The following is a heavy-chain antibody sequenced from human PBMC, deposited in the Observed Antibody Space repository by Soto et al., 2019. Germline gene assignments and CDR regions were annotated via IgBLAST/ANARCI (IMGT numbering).Heavy chain of an antibody. CDR2: IHYSGTT. J-gene: IGHJ4*02. CDR3: ARYNSYAIDY. Sequence: SETLSLTCTVSGTSISSYYWSWIRQPPGKGLEWIANIHYSGTTNYNPSLASRVTLSVDTSKNQFSLKMTSVAAADRAMYFCARYNSYAIDYWGRGTLVTVSA. V-gene: IGHV4-59*01. D-gene: IGHD2-8*01. CDR1: GTSISSYY.